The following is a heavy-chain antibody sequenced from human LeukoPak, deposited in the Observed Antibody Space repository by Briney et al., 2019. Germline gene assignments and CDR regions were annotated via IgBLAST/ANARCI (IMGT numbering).Heavy chain of an antibody. Sequence: AASVKVSCKASGYIFTNYGITWVQQAPGQGLEWMGYISAYNGNTYYAQKLQGRVTMTTDTSTTTAYMELRSLTSDDTAVYYCARDVGATSPQDFDYWGQGTLVTVSS. V-gene: IGHV1-18*01. D-gene: IGHD1-26*01. CDR1: GYIFTNYG. CDR3: ARDVGATSPQDFDY. CDR2: ISAYNGNT. J-gene: IGHJ4*02.